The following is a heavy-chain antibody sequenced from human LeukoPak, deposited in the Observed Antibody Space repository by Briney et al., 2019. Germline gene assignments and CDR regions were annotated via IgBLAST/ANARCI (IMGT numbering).Heavy chain of an antibody. CDR2: ISAYNGNT. D-gene: IGHD3-3*01. J-gene: IGHJ4*02. V-gene: IGHV1-18*01. Sequence: VASVKVSCKASGYTFTSYGISWVRQAPGQGLEWMGWISAYNGNTNYAQKLQGRVTMTTDTSTSTAYMELSSLRSEDTAVYYCAIKYDFLDYWGQGTLVTVSS. CDR1: GYTFTSYG. CDR3: AIKYDFLDY.